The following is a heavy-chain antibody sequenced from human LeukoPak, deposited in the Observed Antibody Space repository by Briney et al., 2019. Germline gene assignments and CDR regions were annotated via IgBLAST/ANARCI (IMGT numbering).Heavy chain of an antibody. CDR1: GYTFTSYD. J-gene: IGHJ3*02. Sequence: ASVKVSWKVSGYTFTSYDINWVRQATGQGLEWMGWMKPNSGNTGYAQKFQGRVTMTRNTSISTAYMELSSLRSEDTAVYYCARSSVAAGDAFDIWGQGTMVTVSS. V-gene: IGHV1-8*01. CDR2: MKPNSGNT. CDR3: ARSSVAAGDAFDI. D-gene: IGHD6-13*01.